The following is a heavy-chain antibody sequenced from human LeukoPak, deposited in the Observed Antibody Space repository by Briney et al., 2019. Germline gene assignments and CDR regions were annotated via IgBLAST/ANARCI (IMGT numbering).Heavy chain of an antibody. V-gene: IGHV4-39*01. J-gene: IGHJ3*02. Sequence: PSETLSLTCTVSGVSISSSNSYWGWIRQPPGKGLEWIGSIYYSGNTYYNASLKSQVSISIDTSKNQFSLRLTSVTAADTAVYYCARGVPTVVVTHDAFDIWGQGTMVTVSS. CDR3: ARGVPTVVVTHDAFDI. CDR2: IYYSGNT. CDR1: GVSISSSNSY. D-gene: IGHD3-22*01.